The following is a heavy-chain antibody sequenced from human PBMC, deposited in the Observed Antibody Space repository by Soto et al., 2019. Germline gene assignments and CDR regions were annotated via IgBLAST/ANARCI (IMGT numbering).Heavy chain of an antibody. CDR2: ITWNAADI. V-gene: IGHV3-43*01. J-gene: IGHJ2*01. D-gene: IGHD1-7*01. Sequence: EVQRVESGGAVVQPGGSLRLSCAASGFTFYEYNMHWVRQVPGKGLEWVAFITWNAADIRYADSVKRRFTLSRDNSKNSLYLQMNSLRREDSGLYYCVQDSAHPGTFWNFDLWCRVTPVTVSS. CDR3: VQDSAHPGTFWNFDL. CDR1: GFTFYEYN.